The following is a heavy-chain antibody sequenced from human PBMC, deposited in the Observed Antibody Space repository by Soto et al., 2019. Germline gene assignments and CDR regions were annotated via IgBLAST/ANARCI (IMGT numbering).Heavy chain of an antibody. CDR2: INPSAGTT. V-gene: IGHV1-46*03. Sequence: ASVKVSCKASGYTFTSYYMHWVRQAPGQGLEWMGVINPSAGTTAFAQKFQGRVTMTRDTSTSTVFMDLSSLRSEDTAVYYCARQYCSAGSSYSSWFDSW. J-gene: IGHJ5*01. D-gene: IGHD2-15*01. CDR1: GYTFTSYY. CDR3: ARQYCSAGSSYSSWFDS.